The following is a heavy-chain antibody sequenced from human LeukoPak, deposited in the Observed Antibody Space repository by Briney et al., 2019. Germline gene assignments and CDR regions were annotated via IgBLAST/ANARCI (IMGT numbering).Heavy chain of an antibody. CDR1: GYSFTNYW. V-gene: IGHV5-51*01. CDR3: ARQKNSGWYRSLVFDT. D-gene: IGHD6-19*01. J-gene: IGHJ3*02. Sequence: GESLKISCKGYGYSFTNYWIGWVRQMPGKGLEWMGIIYPGDSDTRYSPSFQGQVSISVDKSINTAYLQWRSLKASDTAMYYCARQKNSGWYRSLVFDTWGQGTKVTVSS. CDR2: IYPGDSDT.